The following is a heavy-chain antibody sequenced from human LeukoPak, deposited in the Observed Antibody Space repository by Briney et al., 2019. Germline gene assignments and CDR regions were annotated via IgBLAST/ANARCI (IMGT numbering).Heavy chain of an antibody. CDR3: ARNMGYSYGPPDAFDI. CDR2: INAGNGNT. D-gene: IGHD5-18*01. Sequence: ASVKVSCKASGYTFTSYAMHWVRQAPGQRLEWMGWINAGNGNTKYSQKLQGRVTITRDTSASTAYMELSSLRSEDTAVYYCARNMGYSYGPPDAFDIWGQGTMVTVSS. V-gene: IGHV1-3*01. J-gene: IGHJ3*02. CDR1: GYTFTSYA.